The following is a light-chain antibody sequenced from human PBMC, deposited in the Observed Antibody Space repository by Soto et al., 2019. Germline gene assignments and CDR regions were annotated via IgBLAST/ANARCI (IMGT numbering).Light chain of an antibody. Sequence: QSALTQPRSVSGSPGQSVTISCTGTSSDVGGYNYVSWYQQHPGKAPKLMIYDVSKRPSGVPDRFSGSKSGNTASLTISGLQAGDEAEYYCCSYAGSCLSWVFGGGTKVTGL. J-gene: IGLJ3*02. CDR1: SSDVGGYNY. V-gene: IGLV2-11*01. CDR3: CSYAGSCLSWV. CDR2: DVS.